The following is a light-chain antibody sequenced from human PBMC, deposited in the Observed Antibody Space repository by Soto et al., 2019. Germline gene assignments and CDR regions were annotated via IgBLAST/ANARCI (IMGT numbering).Light chain of an antibody. CDR3: QHYNSYPWT. J-gene: IGKJ1*01. V-gene: IGKV1-5*01. Sequence: DLQMTQSPSTLSASVGDRVTITCQASQTIFMWLAWYQQRPEVAPNLLISDASDLQSGVPSRFRGSGSGAEFTLPLGGLRPDDFATYFCQHYNSYPWTFGQGPKVEF. CDR1: QTIFMW. CDR2: DAS.